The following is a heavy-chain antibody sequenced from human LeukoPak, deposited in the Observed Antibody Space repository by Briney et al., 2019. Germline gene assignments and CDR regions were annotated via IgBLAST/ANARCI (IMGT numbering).Heavy chain of an antibody. CDR3: ARDGAVAGLNYFDY. V-gene: IGHV3-30*04. Sequence: PGGSLRLSCAASGFTFSSYAMHWVRQAPGKGLEWVAVISYDGSNKYYADSVKGRFTISRDNSKNTLYLQMNSLRAEDTAVYYCARDGAVAGLNYFDYLGPGNPGHRLL. J-gene: IGHJ4*02. CDR2: ISYDGSNK. CDR1: GFTFSSYA. D-gene: IGHD6-19*01.